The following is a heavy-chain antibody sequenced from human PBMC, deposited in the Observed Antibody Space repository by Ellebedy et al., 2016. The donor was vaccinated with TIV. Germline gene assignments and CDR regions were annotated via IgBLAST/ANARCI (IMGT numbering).Heavy chain of an antibody. CDR1: GGTFSSYA. CDR3: ARGPDFTHPLLAF. J-gene: IGHJ4*02. Sequence: ASVKVSCKASGGTFSSYAISWVRQAPGQGLEWMGGIIPIFGTANYAQKFQGRVTMTRDKSTRTVYMELSTLRSEDTAVYYCARGPDFTHPLLAFWGQGTPVTVSS. V-gene: IGHV1-69*05. CDR2: IIPIFGTA.